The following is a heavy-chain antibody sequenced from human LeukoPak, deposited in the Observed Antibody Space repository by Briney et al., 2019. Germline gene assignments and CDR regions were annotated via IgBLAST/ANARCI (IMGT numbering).Heavy chain of an antibody. V-gene: IGHV4-30-4*08. Sequence: LRLSCAASGFTVSSNYMSWVRQPPGKGLEWIGYIYYSGSTYYNPSLKSRVTISVDTSKNQFSLKLSSVTAADTAVYYCARGGRDYGAPPEDYWGQGTLVTVSS. CDR2: IYYSGST. D-gene: IGHD4-17*01. CDR1: GFTVSSNY. J-gene: IGHJ4*02. CDR3: ARGGRDYGAPPEDY.